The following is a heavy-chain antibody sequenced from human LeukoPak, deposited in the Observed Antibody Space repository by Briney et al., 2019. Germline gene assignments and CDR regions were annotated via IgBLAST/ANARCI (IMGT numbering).Heavy chain of an antibody. CDR2: IYYSGST. J-gene: IGHJ6*02. CDR1: GGSISSSSYY. Sequence: SETLSLTCTVSGGSISSSSYYWGWIRQPPGKGLEWIGSIYYSGSTYYNPSLKSRVTISVDASKNQFSLKLSSVTAADTAVYYCARVDCSGGSCYFDIGMDVWGQGTTVTVSS. V-gene: IGHV4-39*01. D-gene: IGHD2-15*01. CDR3: ARVDCSGGSCYFDIGMDV.